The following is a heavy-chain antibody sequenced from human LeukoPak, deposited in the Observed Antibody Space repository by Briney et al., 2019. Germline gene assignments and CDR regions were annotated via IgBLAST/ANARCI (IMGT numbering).Heavy chain of an antibody. V-gene: IGHV3-7*01. J-gene: IGHJ4*01. D-gene: IGHD3-3*01. CDR1: GFTFRSYW. CDR2: INQNGNEK. Sequence: RGSLRLSCAASGFTFRSYWMSWVRRAPGKGLEWIANINQNGNEKNYLDSMKGRLTISRDNANNLVFLQMNSLRIEDTAVYYCAGGPGFLIDCWGHGTLVTVSS. CDR3: AGGPGFLIDC.